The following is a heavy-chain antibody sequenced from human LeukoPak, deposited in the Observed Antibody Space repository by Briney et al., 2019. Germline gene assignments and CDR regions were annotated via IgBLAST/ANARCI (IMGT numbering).Heavy chain of an antibody. CDR2: INAGNGNT. D-gene: IGHD2-15*01. J-gene: IGHJ5*02. Sequence: ASLKVSCKASGDTFTSYAMHWVRQAPGQRLEWMGWINAGNGNTKYSQKFQGRVTITRDTSASTAYMELSSLRSEDTAVYYCARAVVAATLEDYNWFDPWGQGTLATVSS. CDR1: GDTFTSYA. V-gene: IGHV1-3*01. CDR3: ARAVVAATLEDYNWFDP.